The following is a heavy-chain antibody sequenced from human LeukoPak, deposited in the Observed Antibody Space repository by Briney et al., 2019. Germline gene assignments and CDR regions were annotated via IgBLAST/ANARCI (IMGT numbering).Heavy chain of an antibody. CDR1: GYTFTSYD. D-gene: IGHD3-10*01. V-gene: IGHV1-8*01. CDR3: ARALGSPGSYYYYGMDV. CDR2: MNPNSGNT. Sequence: ASVTVSCTASGYTFTSYDINWVRQAPGQGLEWMGWMNPNSGNTGYAQKFQGRVTMTRNTSISTAYMELSSLRSEDTAVYYCARALGSPGSYYYYGMDVWGQGTTVTVSS. J-gene: IGHJ6*02.